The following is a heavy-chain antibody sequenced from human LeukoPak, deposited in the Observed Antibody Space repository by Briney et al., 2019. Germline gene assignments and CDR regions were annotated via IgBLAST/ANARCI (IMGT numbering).Heavy chain of an antibody. D-gene: IGHD3-22*01. CDR2: IKPDGSGK. Sequence: GSLRLSCAASGFTFSPYWMSWVRQAPGKGLEWVASIKPDGSGKYYVDSVKGRFTISRDNAKNALYLQLNSLRAEDTAVYFCVRLGDSSGYYDYWGQGTLVTVSS. CDR3: VRLGDSSGYYDY. J-gene: IGHJ4*02. V-gene: IGHV3-7*01. CDR1: GFTFSPYW.